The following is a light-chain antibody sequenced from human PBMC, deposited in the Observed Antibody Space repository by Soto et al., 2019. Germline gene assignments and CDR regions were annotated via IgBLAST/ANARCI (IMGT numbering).Light chain of an antibody. J-gene: IGLJ1*01. CDR3: AAWDDNLNAYV. CDR2: RNN. CDR1: TSNIGSNY. Sequence: QSVLTQPPSASGTPGQGVTISCSGSTSNIGSNYVYWYQQLPGTAPTRLIYRNNQRPSGVPDRFSGSKSGTSASLAISGLRSDDEADYYCAAWDDNLNAYVFGSGTKLTVL. V-gene: IGLV1-47*01.